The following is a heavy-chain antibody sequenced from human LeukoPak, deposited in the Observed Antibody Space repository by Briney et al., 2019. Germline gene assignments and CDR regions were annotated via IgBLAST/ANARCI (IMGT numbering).Heavy chain of an antibody. CDR1: GFTFSTYW. CDR2: IKDDGSEK. D-gene: IGHD3-16*01. Sequence: GGSLRLSCAASGFTFSTYWMTWVRQAPGKGLEWVANIKDDGSEKSYEDSVKGRFTISRDNSKSTLSLQMSSLRAEDTAVYYCAVDAGGHWGQGALVTVSS. CDR3: AVDAGGH. J-gene: IGHJ4*02. V-gene: IGHV3-7*03.